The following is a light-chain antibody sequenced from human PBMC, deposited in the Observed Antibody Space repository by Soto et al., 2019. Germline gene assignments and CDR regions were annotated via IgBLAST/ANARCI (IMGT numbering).Light chain of an antibody. Sequence: QSALTQPASVSGSPGQSITISCTGTSSDVGGYNYVSWYQQHPGKAPKLMIYDVSNRPSGDSNRFSGSKSGNTASLTISGLQAEDEADYYCSSYTSRSLDVVGTGTKLTVL. CDR2: DVS. CDR3: SSYTSRSLDV. J-gene: IGLJ1*01. V-gene: IGLV2-14*01. CDR1: SSDVGGYNY.